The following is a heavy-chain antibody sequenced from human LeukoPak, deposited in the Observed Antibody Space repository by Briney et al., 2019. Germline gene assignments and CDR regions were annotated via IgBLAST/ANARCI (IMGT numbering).Heavy chain of an antibody. CDR3: AHMVNAVTTPWGAFGI. J-gene: IGHJ3*02. CDR2: IYWNDDK. D-gene: IGHD4-17*01. Sequence: SGPTLMKPTQTLTLTCTFSGFSLTTSGVGVGWIRQPPGKALEWLALIYWNDDKRYSPSLKSRLTITKDTSKNQVVLTMTNMYPVDTPTYYCAHMVNAVTTPWGAFGIWGQGTMVTVS. CDR1: GFSLTTSGVG. V-gene: IGHV2-5*01.